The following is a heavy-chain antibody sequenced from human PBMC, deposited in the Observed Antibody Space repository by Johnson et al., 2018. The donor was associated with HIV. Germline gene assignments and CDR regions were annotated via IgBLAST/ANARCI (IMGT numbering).Heavy chain of an antibody. CDR3: TTDDVVPPAVDI. CDR2: IKQDGSEK. D-gene: IGHD2-15*01. CDR1: GFTFSSYA. V-gene: IGHV3-7*03. Sequence: VQLVESGGGLVQPGGSLRLSCAASGFTFSSYAMHWVRQAPGTGLEWVANIKQDGSEKYYVDSVRGRFTISRDNAKNTLYLQMNSLRAEDTAVYYCTTDDVVPPAVDIWGQGTMVTVSP. J-gene: IGHJ3*02.